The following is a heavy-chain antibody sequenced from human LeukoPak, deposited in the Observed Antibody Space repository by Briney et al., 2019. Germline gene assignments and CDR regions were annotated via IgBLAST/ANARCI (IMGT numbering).Heavy chain of an antibody. CDR2: IGTTDDT. CDR3: AKKTWGSGLDV. Sequence: GGSLRLSCAASGFTFSSYDMHWVRQATGKGLEWVSGIGTTDDTHYADSVKGRFTISRENAKNSLYLQMNSLKAGGTAVYYCAKKTWGSGLDVWGQGTTVTLSS. V-gene: IGHV3-13*04. J-gene: IGHJ6*02. CDR1: GFTFSSYD. D-gene: IGHD3-16*01.